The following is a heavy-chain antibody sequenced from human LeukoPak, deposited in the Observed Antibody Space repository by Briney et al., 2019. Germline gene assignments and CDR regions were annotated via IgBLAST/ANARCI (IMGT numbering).Heavy chain of an antibody. CDR3: AKSVGGIAVASGY. CDR2: ISGSGGST. D-gene: IGHD6-19*01. V-gene: IGHV3-23*01. CDR1: GFTFSSYA. Sequence: GGSLRLSCAASGFTFSSYALSWVRQPPGKGLEWVSAISGSGGSTYYAASVKGRFTISRNNSKNTLYLQMNSLRAEDTAVYYCAKSVGGIAVASGYWGQGTLVTVSS. J-gene: IGHJ4*02.